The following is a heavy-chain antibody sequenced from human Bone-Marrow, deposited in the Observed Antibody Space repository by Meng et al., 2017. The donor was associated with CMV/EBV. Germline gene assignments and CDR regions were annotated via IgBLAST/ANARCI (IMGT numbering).Heavy chain of an antibody. CDR1: GYSFTSYW. CDR2: IYPGDSDT. D-gene: IGHD2-2*02. J-gene: IGHJ6*02. V-gene: IGHV5-51*01. CDR3: ARRGYCSSTSCYNVYYYYGMDV. Sequence: GESLKISCKGSGYSFTSYWIGWVRQMPGKGLEWMGIIYPGDSDTRYSPSFQGQVTISADKSISTAYLQWSSLKASDTAMYYCARRGYCSSTSCYNVYYYYGMDVWVQGTTVTVSS.